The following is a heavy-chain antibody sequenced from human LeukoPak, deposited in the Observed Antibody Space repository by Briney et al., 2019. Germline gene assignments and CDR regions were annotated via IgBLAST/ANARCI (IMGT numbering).Heavy chain of an antibody. D-gene: IGHD3-10*01. CDR1: GGSISSGGYY. Sequence: SETLPLTCTVSGGSISSGGYYWSWIRQHPGKGLEWIGSIYYSGSTYYNPSLKSRVTISVDTSKNQFSLKLSSVTAADTAVYYCARHHSYYGSGSYYKGIDYWGQGTLVTVSS. CDR3: ARHHSYYGSGSYYKGIDY. V-gene: IGHV4-31*03. J-gene: IGHJ4*02. CDR2: IYYSGST.